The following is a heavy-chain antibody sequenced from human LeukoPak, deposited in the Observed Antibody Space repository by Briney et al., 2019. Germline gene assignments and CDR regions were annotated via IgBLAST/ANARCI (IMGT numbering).Heavy chain of an antibody. V-gene: IGHV1-69*06. CDR2: IIPIFGTA. J-gene: IGHJ5*02. CDR3: AREGYYGSGSSFHWFDA. Sequence: SVTVSCKASGGTFSSYAISWVRQAPGQGLEWMGGIIPIFGTANYAQKFQGRVTITADKSTSTAYMELSSLRSEDTAVYYCAREGYYGSGSSFHWFDAWGQGTLVTVSS. CDR1: GGTFSSYA. D-gene: IGHD3-10*01.